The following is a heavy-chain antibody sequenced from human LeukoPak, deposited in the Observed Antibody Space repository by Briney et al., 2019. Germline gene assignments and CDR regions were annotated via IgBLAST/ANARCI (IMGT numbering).Heavy chain of an antibody. CDR3: ARAPGYCSSTSCYTDYYYGMDV. J-gene: IGHJ6*02. CDR1: GYTFTSYG. Sequence: ASVKVSCKASGYTFTSYGISWVRQAPGQGLEWMGWISAYNGNTNYAQKLQGRVTMTTDTSTSTAYMELRSLRSDDTAVYYGARAPGYCSSTSCYTDYYYGMDVWGQGTTVTVSS. V-gene: IGHV1-18*01. D-gene: IGHD2-2*02. CDR2: ISAYNGNT.